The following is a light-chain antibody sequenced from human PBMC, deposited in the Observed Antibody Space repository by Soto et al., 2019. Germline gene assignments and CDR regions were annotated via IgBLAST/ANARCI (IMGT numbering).Light chain of an antibody. Sequence: DVQMTQSPSSLSASVGDSVSITCRASQGLSTSLAWFQQKPWKPPMFLLYDVSRLQTGVPSRFSGSGSGTHFTLTITNLQPEDFTTYYCHHYTYYPFTFGGGTRV. CDR3: HHYTYYPFT. J-gene: IGKJ4*01. CDR1: QGLSTS. V-gene: IGKV1-16*01. CDR2: DVS.